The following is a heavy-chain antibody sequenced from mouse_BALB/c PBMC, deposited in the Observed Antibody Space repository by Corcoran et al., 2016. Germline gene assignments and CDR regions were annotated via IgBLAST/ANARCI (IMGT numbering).Heavy chain of an antibody. CDR3: AREPYAMDY. V-gene: IGHV9-1*02. Sequence: QIKLAQSGPELKKPGETVKISCKASGYTFTNYGMNWVKQAPGKGLKWMGWINTYTGEPTYADDFKGRFAFSLETSASTAYLQINNLKNEDMATYFCAREPYAMDYWGQGTSVTVSS. J-gene: IGHJ4*01. CDR1: GYTFTNYG. CDR2: INTYTGEP.